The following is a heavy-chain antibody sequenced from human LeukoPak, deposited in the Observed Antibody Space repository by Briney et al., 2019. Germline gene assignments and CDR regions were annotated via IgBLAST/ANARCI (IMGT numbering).Heavy chain of an antibody. D-gene: IGHD3-10*01. J-gene: IGHJ4*02. CDR1: GFTFSSYW. CDR3: AKDDAWLRFGE. V-gene: IGHV3-7*03. CDR2: IKLDGSEK. Sequence: PGGSLRLSCAASGFTFSSYWMSWVRQAPGKGLEWVANIKLDGSEKYYVDSVKGRFTISRDNSKNTLYLEVISLTAEDTAVYYCAKDDAWLRFGEWSQGTLVTVSS.